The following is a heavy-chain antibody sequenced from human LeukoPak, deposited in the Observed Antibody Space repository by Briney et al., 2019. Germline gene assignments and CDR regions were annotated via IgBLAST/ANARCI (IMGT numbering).Heavy chain of an antibody. CDR1: AFTFSSHT. CDR2: IGFSTTYI. J-gene: IGHJ6*03. Sequence: GGSLRLSCAGSAFTFSSHTINWVRQAPGRGLEWVSCIGFSTTYIHYADSVKGRFTVTRDNAKGSVSLQMNSLRAEDTAVYYCAKDKIRRIAAAGTYYYYYYMDVWGKGTTVTISS. CDR3: AKDKIRRIAAAGTYYYYYYMDV. D-gene: IGHD6-13*01. V-gene: IGHV3-21*01.